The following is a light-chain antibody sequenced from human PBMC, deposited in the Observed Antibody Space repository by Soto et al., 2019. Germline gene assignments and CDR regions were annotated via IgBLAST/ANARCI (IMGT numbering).Light chain of an antibody. V-gene: IGKV3-20*01. CDR1: QSLHDSY. CDR2: GAS. CDR3: QQFGVSSHT. J-gene: IGKJ4*01. Sequence: ENVLSQYPGTLSLSPGERATLACMASQSLHDSYLAWYQQKPGQAPRLLIYGASNRATGIPDKSSGRGSGTDFTLTMSRLEADDFVVYCCQQFGVSSHTCGGGTKFETK.